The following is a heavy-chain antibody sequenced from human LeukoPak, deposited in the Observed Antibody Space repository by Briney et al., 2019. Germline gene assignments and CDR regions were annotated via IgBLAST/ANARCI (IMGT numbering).Heavy chain of an antibody. Sequence: GGSLRLSCAASGFTFSSYSMNWVRQAPGKGLEWVSYISSSSSTIYYADSVKGRFTISRDNAKNSLYLQMNSRRAEDTAVYYCARDRAVAADYWGQGTLVTVSX. CDR1: GFTFSSYS. V-gene: IGHV3-48*01. J-gene: IGHJ4*02. D-gene: IGHD6-19*01. CDR2: ISSSSSTI. CDR3: ARDRAVAADY.